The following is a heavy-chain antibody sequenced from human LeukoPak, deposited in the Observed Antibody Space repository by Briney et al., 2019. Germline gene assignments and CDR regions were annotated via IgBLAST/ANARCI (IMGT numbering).Heavy chain of an antibody. J-gene: IGHJ6*03. CDR1: GGSISSYY. V-gene: IGHV4-4*07. CDR3: ARSVTVAGYYYYYYMDV. CDR2: TYSSGST. D-gene: IGHD6-19*01. Sequence: SETLSLTCTVSGGSISSYYWSWIRQSAAKGLEWIGRTYSSGSTNYNPSLKSRVTMSVDTSKNQFSLKLSSVIAADTAVYYCARSVTVAGYYYYYYMDVWGKGTTVTISS.